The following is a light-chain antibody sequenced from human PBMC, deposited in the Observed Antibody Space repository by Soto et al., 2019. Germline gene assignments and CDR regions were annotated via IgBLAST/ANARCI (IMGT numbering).Light chain of an antibody. V-gene: IGKV1-5*03. CDR1: QSISNW. J-gene: IGKJ3*01. Sequence: DIQMTQSPSTLSASVGDRVTISCRASQSISNWLAWYQQKPGKAPKLLIYKASSLESGVPSRFSGSGSGTEFTLTISSLQPDDFATYYCQQYDNLPPGITFGPGTKVDI. CDR2: KAS. CDR3: QQYDNLPPGIT.